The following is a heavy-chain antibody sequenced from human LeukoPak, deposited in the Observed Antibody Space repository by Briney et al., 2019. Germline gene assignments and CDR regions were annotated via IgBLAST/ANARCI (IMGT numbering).Heavy chain of an antibody. J-gene: IGHJ4*02. CDR3: TTEAYYYDSGAIKYFDY. CDR1: GFTFSSNA. Sequence: GGSPRLSCAASGFTFSSNAMSWVRQAPGKGLEWVGRIKSKTDGGATHYAAPVKGRFTISRDDSKNTLYLQMNSLKTEDTAVYYCTTEAYYYDSGAIKYFDYWGQGTLVTVSS. CDR2: IKSKTDGGAT. D-gene: IGHD3-22*01. V-gene: IGHV3-15*01.